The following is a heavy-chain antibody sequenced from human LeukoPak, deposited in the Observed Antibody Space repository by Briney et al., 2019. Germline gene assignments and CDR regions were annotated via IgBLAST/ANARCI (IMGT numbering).Heavy chain of an antibody. Sequence: GGSLRLSCTTSGFSFTNYCMTWVRQAPGKGLEWVADIRQDGRSNNYMASVKGRFTISRDNAKNSLYLQMNSLRAEDTAVYYCARDFIDWGQGTLVTVSS. CDR3: ARDFID. CDR1: GFSFTNYC. V-gene: IGHV3-7*01. CDR2: IRQDGRSN. J-gene: IGHJ4*02.